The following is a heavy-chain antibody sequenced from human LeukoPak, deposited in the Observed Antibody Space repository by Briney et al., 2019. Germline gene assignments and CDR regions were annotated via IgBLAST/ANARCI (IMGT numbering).Heavy chain of an antibody. Sequence: GASVKLSCKTSGSTFTGYDITWGRQAPGQGLEWMGWMKFNCGDIHFAQKFQGRVIMTRNASISKAFVELGSLRSEGKAVYYCARREYSSSWYPFDYWGQGSLVTVSS. CDR3: ARREYSSSWYPFDY. CDR2: MKFNCGDI. D-gene: IGHD6-13*01. V-gene: IGHV1-8*01. J-gene: IGHJ4*02. CDR1: GSTFTGYD.